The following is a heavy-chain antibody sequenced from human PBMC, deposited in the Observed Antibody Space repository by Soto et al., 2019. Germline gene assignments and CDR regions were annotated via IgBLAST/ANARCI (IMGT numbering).Heavy chain of an antibody. CDR2: ISWNSGSI. CDR1: GFILDDYA. CDR3: AKDWDYDSSGDFDY. Sequence: EVQLVESGGGLVQPGRSLRLSCAASGFILDDYAMHWVRQAPGKGLEWVSGISWNSGSIGYADSVKGRFTISRDNATSSLSLQMNSLRAEDTALYYCAKDWDYDSSGDFDYWGQGTLVTVSS. D-gene: IGHD3-22*01. J-gene: IGHJ4*02. V-gene: IGHV3-9*01.